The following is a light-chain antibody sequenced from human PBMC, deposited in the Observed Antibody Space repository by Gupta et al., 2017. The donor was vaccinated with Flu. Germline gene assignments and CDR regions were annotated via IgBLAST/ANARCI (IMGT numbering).Light chain of an antibody. Sequence: EIVLTQSPATLSLSPGERAALSCRASQGVSAHLDWYQQKPGQPPRLLIYDASNRATGIPARFSGSGSGTDITLTISGLEPEDFAVYYCQHRVNWPTFGQGTKVEFK. J-gene: IGKJ1*01. V-gene: IGKV3-11*01. CDR2: DAS. CDR3: QHRVNWPT. CDR1: QGVSAH.